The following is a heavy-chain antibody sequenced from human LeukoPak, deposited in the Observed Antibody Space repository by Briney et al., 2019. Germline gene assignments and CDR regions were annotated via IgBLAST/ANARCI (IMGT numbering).Heavy chain of an antibody. Sequence: SETLSLTCTVSGSSISNSIYYWGWIRQPPGKGLEWIGSIYYSGGTYYNPSLKSRVSISVDTSKNQFSLKLNSVTAADTAVYHCARDSVAVAAWGQGMLVTVSS. D-gene: IGHD5/OR15-5a*01. J-gene: IGHJ5*02. V-gene: IGHV4-39*07. CDR2: IYYSGGT. CDR3: ARDSVAVAA. CDR1: GSSISNSIYY.